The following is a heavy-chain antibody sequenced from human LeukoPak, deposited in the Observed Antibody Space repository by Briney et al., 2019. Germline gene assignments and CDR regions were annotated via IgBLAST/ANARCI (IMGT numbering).Heavy chain of an antibody. D-gene: IGHD6-19*01. CDR3: ARGRTGYSSGWYYFDY. J-gene: IGHJ4*02. CDR2: IKKEDGSEK. Sequence: GGSLRLSCAASRFTLGNYWMSWVRQAPGKGLEWVANIKKEDGSEKHYVDSVKGRFTVSRDNAKNSLYLQMNSLRAEDTAVYYCARGRTGYSSGWYYFDYWGQGTLVTVSS. CDR1: RFTLGNYW. V-gene: IGHV3-7*01.